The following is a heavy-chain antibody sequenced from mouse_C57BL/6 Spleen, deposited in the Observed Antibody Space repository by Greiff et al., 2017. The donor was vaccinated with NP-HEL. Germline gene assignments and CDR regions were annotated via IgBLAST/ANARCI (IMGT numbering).Heavy chain of an antibody. CDR2: IYPGAGDT. V-gene: IGHV1-80*01. Sequence: VQLQQSGAELVKPGASVKISCKASGYAFSSYWMNWVKQRPGKGLEWIGQIYPGAGDTYYNGKVKGKATLTADKSSSTAYMQLSSLTSEDSAVYVCARSGGYGGFAYWGQGTLVTVSA. D-gene: IGHD1-2*01. CDR1: GYAFSSYW. J-gene: IGHJ3*01. CDR3: ARSGGYGGFAY.